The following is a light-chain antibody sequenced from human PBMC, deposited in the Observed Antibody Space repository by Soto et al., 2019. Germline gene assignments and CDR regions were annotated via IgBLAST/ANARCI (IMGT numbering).Light chain of an antibody. CDR1: SNDVGGYDY. CDR2: DVT. V-gene: IGLV2-11*01. CDR3: CSYAGNYTF. J-gene: IGLJ2*01. Sequence: QSVLTQPRSVSGSPGQSVTISCTGTSNDVGGYDYVSWYQQYPGKAPTYILYDVTKRPSGVPDRFSGSKSANTASLTISGLQADDEADYYCCSYAGNYTFFGGGTKLTVL.